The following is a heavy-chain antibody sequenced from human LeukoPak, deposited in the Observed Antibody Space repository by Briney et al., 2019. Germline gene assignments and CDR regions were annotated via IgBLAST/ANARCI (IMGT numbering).Heavy chain of an antibody. CDR3: ARSLFTFGGVIVNSYYFYYMDV. D-gene: IGHD3-16*02. J-gene: IGHJ6*03. CDR2: ISGYNGNT. Sequence: SVKVSFKASGYTFTSYGTSWVRQAPGQGLEWMGWISGYNGNTNYAQKFQGRVTMTRDTSTSTAYMELRSLRSDDTAVYYCARSLFTFGGVIVNSYYFYYMDVWGKGTTVTISS. CDR1: GYTFTSYG. V-gene: IGHV1-18*01.